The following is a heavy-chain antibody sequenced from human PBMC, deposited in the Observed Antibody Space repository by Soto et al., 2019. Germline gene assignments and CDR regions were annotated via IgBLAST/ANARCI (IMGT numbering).Heavy chain of an antibody. V-gene: IGHV3-23*01. D-gene: IGHD6-13*01. J-gene: IGHJ4*02. CDR2: ISGSGGST. CDR1: GVKFRSYA. Sequence: GGSLRLSCAASGVKFRSYAMSWVRQAPGKGLEWVSAISGSGGSTYYADSVKGRFTISRDNSKNTLYLQMNSLRAEDTAVYYCAKAPSYSSSWIDYWGQGTLVTVSS. CDR3: AKAPSYSSSWIDY.